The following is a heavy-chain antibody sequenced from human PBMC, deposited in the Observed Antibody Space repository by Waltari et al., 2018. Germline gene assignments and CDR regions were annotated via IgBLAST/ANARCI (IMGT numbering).Heavy chain of an antibody. J-gene: IGHJ4*02. CDR3: ARGGAAADY. CDR2: IKSKPDGGTT. CDR1: DFTFISAW. Sequence: EVQVVQSGGGLVTPGGSLRLSWVACDFTFISAWLTLVRQVPGKGLEWVGHIKSKPDGGTTDYAAPVKGRFTISRDDSKNTVYLQMNSLKTEDTAVYYCARGGAAADYWGQGTLVTVSS. D-gene: IGHD5-12*01. V-gene: IGHV3-15*01.